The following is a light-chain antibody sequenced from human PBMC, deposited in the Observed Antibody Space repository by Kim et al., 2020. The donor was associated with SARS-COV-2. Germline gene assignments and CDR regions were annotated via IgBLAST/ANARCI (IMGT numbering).Light chain of an antibody. CDR1: QRVTSSY. CDR2: GAS. CDR3: QQYANSPRT. J-gene: IGKJ1*01. V-gene: IGKV3-20*01. Sequence: EIVLTQSPGTLSLSPGERATLSCRASQRVTSSYLAWYQQKLGQAPRLLIFGASSRTTGIPDRFSGSGSGTDFTLTITRLEPEDSAVYYCQQYANSPRTFGQGTKVDIK.